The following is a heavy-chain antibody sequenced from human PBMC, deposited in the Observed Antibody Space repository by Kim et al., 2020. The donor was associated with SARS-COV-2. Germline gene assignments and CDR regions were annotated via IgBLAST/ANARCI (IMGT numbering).Heavy chain of an antibody. CDR3: SRVGRQQLVRWIWFDP. D-gene: IGHD6-13*01. CDR2: IYYSGST. CDR1: AGSISSYY. V-gene: IGHV4-59*13. J-gene: IGHJ5*02. Sequence: SETLSLTCTVSAGSISSYYWSWIRQPPGKGLEWIGYIYYSGSTNYNPTLTSRVTISVDTSTNKFSLRLSSVTASATAVYYCSRVGRQQLVRWIWFDPCGQGTLLTVSS.